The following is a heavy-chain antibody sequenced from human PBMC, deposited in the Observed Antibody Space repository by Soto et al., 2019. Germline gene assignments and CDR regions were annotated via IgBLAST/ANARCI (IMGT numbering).Heavy chain of an antibody. CDR2: IYYSGST. CDR3: ARHRKEYCSSTSCYYMDV. D-gene: IGHD2-2*01. J-gene: IGHJ6*03. CDR1: GGSISSSSYY. Sequence: TSETLSLTCTVSGGSISSSSYYWGWIRQPPGKGLEWIGSIYYSGSTYYNPSLKSRVTISVDTSKNQFSLKLSSVTAADTAVYYCARHRKEYCSSTSCYYMDVWGKGTTVTVSS. V-gene: IGHV4-39*01.